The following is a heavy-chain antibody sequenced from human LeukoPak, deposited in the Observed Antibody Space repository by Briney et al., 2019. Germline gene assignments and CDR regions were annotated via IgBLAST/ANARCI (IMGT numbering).Heavy chain of an antibody. CDR3: ARAGPYSSGWYALPYYYYGMDV. V-gene: IGHV1-18*01. CDR1: GYTFTSYG. D-gene: IGHD6-19*01. CDR2: ISAYNGNT. J-gene: IGHJ6*02. Sequence: VASVKVSCKASGYTFTSYGISWVRQAPGQGLEWMGWISAYNGNTNYAQKLQGRVTMTTDTSTSTAYMELRSLRSDDTAVYYCARAGPYSSGWYALPYYYYGMDVWGQGTTVTVSS.